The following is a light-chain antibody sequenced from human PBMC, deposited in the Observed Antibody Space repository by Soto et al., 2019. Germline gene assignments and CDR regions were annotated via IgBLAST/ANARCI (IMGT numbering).Light chain of an antibody. CDR2: KSS. V-gene: IGKV1-5*01. Sequence: ILISQSPSSLSASVGDRVTITCRASQDLDKWLAWYQQKPGRAPNLLIYKSSTLSQGVPSRSSGFGSGTEYILSLTDLQPDDFATYSCQQCVSYWTFGQGTVVDMK. CDR3: QQCVSYWT. CDR1: QDLDKW. J-gene: IGKJ1*01.